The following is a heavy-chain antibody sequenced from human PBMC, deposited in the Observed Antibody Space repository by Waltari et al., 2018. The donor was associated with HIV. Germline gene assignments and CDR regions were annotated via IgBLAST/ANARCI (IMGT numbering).Heavy chain of an antibody. D-gene: IGHD2-15*01. CDR3: VTLYKQSPLYSNF. CDR2: VDPKKGKP. CDR1: GYPLSDLS. J-gene: IGHJ1*01. Sequence: QVHLIQSAFDMKRPGASVTIACKVSGYPLSDLSMQWVRQGPGHRLEWMGGVDPKKGKPVYSQRFWGRVYLAEDTSEDTAYLELNRLTSDDTAVYYCVTLYKQSPLYSNFWGQGTLVTVSP. V-gene: IGHV1-24*01.